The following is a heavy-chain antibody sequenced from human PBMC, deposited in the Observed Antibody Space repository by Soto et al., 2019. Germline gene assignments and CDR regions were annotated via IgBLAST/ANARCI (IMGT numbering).Heavy chain of an antibody. Sequence: PSETLSLTYTVSGGSISSYYWSWIRQPPGKGLEWIGYIYYSGSTNYNPSLKSRVTISVDTSKNQFSLKLSSVTAADTAVYYCARDRAMVRGAFDYWGQGTLVTVSS. CDR2: IYYSGST. V-gene: IGHV4-59*12. J-gene: IGHJ4*02. CDR3: ARDRAMVRGAFDY. D-gene: IGHD3-10*01. CDR1: GGSISSYY.